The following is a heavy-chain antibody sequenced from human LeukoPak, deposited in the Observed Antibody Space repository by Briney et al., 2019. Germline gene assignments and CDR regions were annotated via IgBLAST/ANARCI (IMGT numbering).Heavy chain of an antibody. V-gene: IGHV4-30-4*01. CDR2: IYYSGST. CDR3: ARVPYYYDSSGYDDY. Sequence: SSETLSLTCTVSGGSISSGDYYWSWIRQPPGKGLEWIGYIYYSGSTYYNPSLKSRVTISVDTSKNQFSLKLSSVTAADTAVYYCARVPYYYDSSGYDDYWGQGTLVTVSS. J-gene: IGHJ4*02. D-gene: IGHD3-22*01. CDR1: GGSISSGDYY.